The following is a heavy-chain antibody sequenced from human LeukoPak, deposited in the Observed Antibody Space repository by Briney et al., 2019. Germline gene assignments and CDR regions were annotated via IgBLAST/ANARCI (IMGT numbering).Heavy chain of an antibody. CDR1: GGSISSSSYY. D-gene: IGHD5-18*01. CDR2: IYYSGST. CDR3: ARDGYSYGYNYYYGMDV. J-gene: IGHJ6*02. V-gene: IGHV4-39*07. Sequence: PSETLSLTCTVSGGSISSSSYYWGWIRQPPGKGLEWIGSIYYSGSTYYNPSLKSRVTISVDRSKNQFSLKLSSVTAADTAVYYCARDGYSYGYNYYYGMDVWGQGTTVTVSS.